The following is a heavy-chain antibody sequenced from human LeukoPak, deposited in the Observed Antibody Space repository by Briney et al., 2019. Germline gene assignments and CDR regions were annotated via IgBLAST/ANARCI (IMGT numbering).Heavy chain of an antibody. J-gene: IGHJ6*03. Sequence: SETLSLTCAVYGGSFSGYYWSWIRQPPGKGLEWIGYIYYSGSTNYNPSLKSRVTISVDTSKNQFSLKLSSVTAADTAVYYCAREQYSSSWYKRGYYYYYMDVWGKGTTVTVSS. D-gene: IGHD6-13*01. CDR1: GGSFSGYY. CDR2: IYYSGST. V-gene: IGHV4-59*01. CDR3: AREQYSSSWYKRGYYYYYMDV.